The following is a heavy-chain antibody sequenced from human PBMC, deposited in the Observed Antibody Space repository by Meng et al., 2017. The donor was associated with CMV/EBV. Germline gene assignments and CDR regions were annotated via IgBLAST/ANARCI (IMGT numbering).Heavy chain of an antibody. CDR2: IIPILGTA. V-gene: IGHV1-69*05. D-gene: IGHD2-2*01. Sequence: SVKVSCKASGGTFSSYAISWVRQAPGQGLEWMGGIIPILGTANYAQKFQGRVTITTDESTSTAYMELSSLRSEDTAVYYCAREALGYCSSTSCRKWYYFDYWGQGTLVTVSS. CDR3: AREALGYCSSTSCRKWYYFDY. J-gene: IGHJ4*02. CDR1: GGTFSSYA.